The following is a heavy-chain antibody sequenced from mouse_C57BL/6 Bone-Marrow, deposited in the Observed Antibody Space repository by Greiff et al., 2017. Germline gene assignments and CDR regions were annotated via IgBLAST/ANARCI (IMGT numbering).Heavy chain of an antibody. J-gene: IGHJ1*03. CDR1: GFTFSDYY. D-gene: IGHD2-4*01. V-gene: IGHV5-12*01. CDR3: AGHDEGDYGGGGYFDG. CDR2: ISNGGGST. Sequence: EVKLVESGGGLVQPGGSLKLSCAASGFTFSDYYMYWVRQTPEKRLEWVAYISNGGGSTYYPDTVKGRFTISRDNAKNTLYLQMSRLKSEDTAMYYCAGHDEGDYGGGGYFDGWGTGTTVTVSS.